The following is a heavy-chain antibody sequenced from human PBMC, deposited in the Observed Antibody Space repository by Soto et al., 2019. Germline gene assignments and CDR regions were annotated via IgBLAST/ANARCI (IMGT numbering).Heavy chain of an antibody. D-gene: IGHD2-15*01. J-gene: IGHJ6*02. CDR2: IYYSGST. CDR1: CGSIISGGYY. Sequence: PSETLSLTCTFSCGSIISGGYYWSWIRQHPGKGLEWIGYIYYSGSTYYNPSLKSRVTISVDTSKNQFSLKLSSVTAADTAVYYCARDHNPRYCSGGSCYGYYYYGMDVWGQGTTVTVSS. V-gene: IGHV4-31*03. CDR3: ARDHNPRYCSGGSCYGYYYYGMDV.